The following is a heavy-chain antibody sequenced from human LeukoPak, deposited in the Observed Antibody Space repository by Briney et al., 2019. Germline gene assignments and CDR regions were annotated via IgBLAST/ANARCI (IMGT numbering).Heavy chain of an antibody. CDR2: IYSGGST. CDR3: ARGDDESLDH. D-gene: IGHD3-16*01. CDR1: GFTVSSNY. Sequence: PGGSLRLSCAASGFTVSSNYMTWVRQAPGKGLEWVSVIYSGGSTYYADSVKGRFTVSRDNSKNTLYLQMNSLRAEDMAVYYCARGDDESLDHWGQGTLVTVSS. V-gene: IGHV3-66*01. J-gene: IGHJ4*02.